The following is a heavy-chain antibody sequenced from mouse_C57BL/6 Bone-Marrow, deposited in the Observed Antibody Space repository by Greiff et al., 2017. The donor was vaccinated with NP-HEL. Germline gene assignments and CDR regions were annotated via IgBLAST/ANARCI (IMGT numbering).Heavy chain of an antibody. CDR2: IYPRSGNT. CDR3: ARKFYYYGSSYNYFDY. D-gene: IGHD1-1*01. Sequence: VQGVESGAELARPGASVKLSCKASGYTFTSYGISWVKQRTGQGLEWIGEIYPRSGNTYYNEKFKGKATLTADKSSSTAYMELRSLTSEDSAVYFCARKFYYYGSSYNYFDYWGQGTTLTVSS. J-gene: IGHJ2*01. CDR1: GYTFTSYG. V-gene: IGHV1-81*01.